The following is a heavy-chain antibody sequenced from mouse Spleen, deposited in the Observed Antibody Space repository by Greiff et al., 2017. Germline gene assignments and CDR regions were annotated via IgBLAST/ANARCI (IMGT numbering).Heavy chain of an antibody. CDR1: GYTFTNYW. CDR3: ARGYYGSSSYYFDY. Sequence: QVQLKESGAELVRPGTSVKISCKASGYTFTNYWLGWVKQRPGHGLEWIGDIYPGGGYTNYNEKFKGKATLTADTSSSTAYMQLSSLTSEDSAVYFCARGYYGSSSYYFDYWGQGTTLTVSS. J-gene: IGHJ2*01. D-gene: IGHD1-1*01. CDR2: IYPGGGYT. V-gene: IGHV1-63*02.